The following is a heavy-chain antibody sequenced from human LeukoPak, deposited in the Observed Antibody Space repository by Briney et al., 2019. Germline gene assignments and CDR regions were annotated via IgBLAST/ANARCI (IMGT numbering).Heavy chain of an antibody. V-gene: IGHV4-59*10. J-gene: IGHJ4*02. Sequence: SETLSLTCAVYGGSFSGYYWSWIRQPAGKGLEWIGRIYTSGSTNYNPSLKSRVTMSVDTSKNQFSLKLSSVTAADTAVYYCARSGGVAAHYFDYWGQGTLVTVSS. CDR3: ARSGGVAAHYFDY. D-gene: IGHD6-6*01. CDR2: IYTSGST. CDR1: GGSFSGYY.